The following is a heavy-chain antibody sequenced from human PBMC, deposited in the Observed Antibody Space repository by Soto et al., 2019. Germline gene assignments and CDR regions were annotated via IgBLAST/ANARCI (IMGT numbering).Heavy chain of an antibody. Sequence: SETLSLTCTVSGSSISRGGYYWSWIRQHPGKGLEWIGYIYYSGSTYYNPSLKSRVTISVDTSKNQFSLKLSSVTAADTAVYYCARAGCGGDCYSDYYYYYGLDVWGQGTTVTVSS. D-gene: IGHD2-21*02. CDR2: IYYSGST. CDR1: GSSISRGGYY. CDR3: ARAGCGGDCYSDYYYYYGLDV. J-gene: IGHJ6*02. V-gene: IGHV4-31*03.